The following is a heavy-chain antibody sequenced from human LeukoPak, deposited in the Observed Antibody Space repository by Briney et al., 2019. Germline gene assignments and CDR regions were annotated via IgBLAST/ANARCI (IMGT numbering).Heavy chain of an antibody. CDR3: ARDAPTYCSGGSCYNNNWFDP. CDR2: ISYDGSNK. V-gene: IGHV3-30*04. CDR1: GFTFSSYA. J-gene: IGHJ5*02. D-gene: IGHD2-15*01. Sequence: GGSLRLSCAASGFTFSSYAMHWVRQAPGKGLEWVAVISYDGSNKYYADSVKGRFTISRDNFKNTLYLQMNSLRAEDTAVYYCARDAPTYCSGGSCYNNNWFDPWGQGTLVTVSS.